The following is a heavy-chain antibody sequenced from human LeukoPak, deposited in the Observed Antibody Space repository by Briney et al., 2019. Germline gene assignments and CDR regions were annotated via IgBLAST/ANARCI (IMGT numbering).Heavy chain of an antibody. CDR2: IKQDGSEK. Sequence: PGGSLRLSCAACGFTFSSYWMSWVRQAPGKGLEWVANIKQDGSEKYYVDSVKGRFTISRDNAKNSLYLQMNSLRAEDTAVYYCARDEVAGTDYFDYWGQGTLVTVSS. CDR1: GFTFSSYW. J-gene: IGHJ4*02. V-gene: IGHV3-7*01. CDR3: ARDEVAGTDYFDY. D-gene: IGHD6-19*01.